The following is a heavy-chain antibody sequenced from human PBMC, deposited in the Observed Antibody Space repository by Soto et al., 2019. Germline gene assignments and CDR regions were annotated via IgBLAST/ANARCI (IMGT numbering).Heavy chain of an antibody. J-gene: IGHJ5*02. Sequence: HLQLQESGPGLVKPSATLSLTCTVSGDSISSRNDYWGWIRQPPGKGLEWIANIYYSGTTYCNPSLKCRVAIAVDTSKNHCSLKLSSVTAADTAIYYCARSNSGYYKWFDPWGQGTLVTVSS. D-gene: IGHD3-22*01. CDR1: GDSISSRNDY. CDR3: ARSNSGYYKWFDP. V-gene: IGHV4-39*02. CDR2: IYYSGTT.